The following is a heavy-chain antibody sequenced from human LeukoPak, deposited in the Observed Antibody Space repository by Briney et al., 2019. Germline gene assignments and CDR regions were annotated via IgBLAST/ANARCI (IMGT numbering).Heavy chain of an antibody. CDR2: IYYSGST. J-gene: IGHJ4*02. D-gene: IGHD1-26*01. Sequence: SETLSLTCTVSGGSISSYYWSWIRQPPGKGLEWIGYIYYSGSTNYNPSLKTRVTISVDTSKNQFSLKLSSVTAADTAVYYCARHSGSYSILQVDYWGQGTLVSVSS. CDR1: GGSISSYY. V-gene: IGHV4-59*08. CDR3: ARHSGSYSILQVDY.